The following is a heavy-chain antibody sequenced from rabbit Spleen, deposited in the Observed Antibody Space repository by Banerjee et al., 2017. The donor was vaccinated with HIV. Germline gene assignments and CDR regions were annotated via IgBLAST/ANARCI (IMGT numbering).Heavy chain of an antibody. J-gene: IGHJ4*01. CDR3: ARGSATMTMVITGYYFNL. Sequence: QEQLVESGGGLVQPVGSLTLTCTASGFSFSSSYYMCWVRQAPGKGLEWIACIYAGSSGSTYYASWAKGRFTVSKTSSTTVTLQMTSLTAADTATYFCARGSATMTMVITGYYFNLWGPGTLVTVS. D-gene: IGHD2-1*01. CDR2: IYAGSSGST. V-gene: IGHV1S45*01. CDR1: GFSFSSSYY.